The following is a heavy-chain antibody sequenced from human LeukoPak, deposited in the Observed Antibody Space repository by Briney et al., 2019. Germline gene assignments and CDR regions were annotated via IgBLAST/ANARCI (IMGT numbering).Heavy chain of an antibody. CDR3: ARGSGITMIVVVPSFDY. CDR2: ISAYNGNT. Sequence: ASVKVSCKASGYTFTSYGISWVRQAPGQGLEWMGWISAYNGNTNYAQKLQGRVTMTTDTSTSTAYMELRSLRSDDTAVCYCARGSGITMIVVVPSFDYWGQGTLVTVSS. J-gene: IGHJ4*02. CDR1: GYTFTSYG. V-gene: IGHV1-18*01. D-gene: IGHD3-22*01.